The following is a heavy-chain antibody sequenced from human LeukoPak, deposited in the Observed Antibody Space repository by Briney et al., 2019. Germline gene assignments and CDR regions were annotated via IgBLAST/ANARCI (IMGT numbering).Heavy chain of an antibody. Sequence: SETLSLTCAVSGGSFSDDYWNWIRQPPGKGLEWLGEINHSGSHEFNPSLKSRLTMSVDTSENQFSLHLTSVTAADTAIYYCARSIVGPGTSYFDQWGQGTLVAVSS. V-gene: IGHV4-34*01. J-gene: IGHJ4*02. CDR3: ARSIVGPGTSYFDQ. CDR1: GGSFSDDY. D-gene: IGHD1-26*01. CDR2: INHSGSH.